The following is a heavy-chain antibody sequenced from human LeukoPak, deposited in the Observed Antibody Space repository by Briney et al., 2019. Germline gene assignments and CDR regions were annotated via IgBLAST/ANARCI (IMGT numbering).Heavy chain of an antibody. CDR3: ARDSGRGGSYGTYYFDY. V-gene: IGHV1-69*04. J-gene: IGHJ4*02. Sequence: ASVKVSCKASGGTFSSYTISWVRQAPGQGLEWMGRIIAILGIANYAQKFQGRVTITADKSTSTAYMELSSLRSEEKAVDYCARDSGRGGSYGTYYFDYWGQGTLVTVSS. CDR2: IIAILGIA. CDR1: GGTFSSYT. D-gene: IGHD1-26*01.